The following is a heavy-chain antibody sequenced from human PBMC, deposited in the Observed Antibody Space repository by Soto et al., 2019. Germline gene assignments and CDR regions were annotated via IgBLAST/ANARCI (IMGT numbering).Heavy chain of an antibody. Sequence: LRLSCAASGFTFSSYGMHWVRQAPGKGLEWVAVISYDGSNKYYADSVKGRFTISRDNSKNTLYLQMNSLRAEDTAVYYCSAPLRASSFYGMDVWGQGTTVTVSS. CDR1: GFTFSSYG. CDR2: ISYDGSNK. J-gene: IGHJ6*02. CDR3: SAPLRASSFYGMDV. V-gene: IGHV3-30*03.